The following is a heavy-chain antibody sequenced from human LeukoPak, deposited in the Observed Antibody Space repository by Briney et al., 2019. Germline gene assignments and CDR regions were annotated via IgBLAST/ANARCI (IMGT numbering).Heavy chain of an antibody. V-gene: IGHV4-39*07. J-gene: IGHJ4*02. CDR3: VRDVSQRRHFDY. CDR2: IYYSGSA. D-gene: IGHD1-1*01. CDR1: GGSISSSSYY. Sequence: SETLSLTCTVSGGSISSSSYYWGWICQPPGKGLEWIGSIYYSGSASYNPSLKSRVTISVDRSNNQFSLKMSSVTAADTAVYYCVRDVSQRRHFDYWGQGTLVTVSS.